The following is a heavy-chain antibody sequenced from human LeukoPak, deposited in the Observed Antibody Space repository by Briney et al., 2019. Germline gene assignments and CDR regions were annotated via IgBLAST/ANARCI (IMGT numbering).Heavy chain of an antibody. Sequence: SETLSLTCAVYGGSFSGYYWSWIRQPPGKGLEWIGEINHSGSTNYNPSLKSRVTISVDTSKNQFSLKLSSVTAADTAVYYCARGRGGIAAAGTLDYYYNYYMDVWGKGTTVTVSS. CDR1: GGSFSGYY. D-gene: IGHD6-13*01. J-gene: IGHJ6*03. V-gene: IGHV4-34*01. CDR3: ARGRGGIAAAGTLDYYYNYYMDV. CDR2: INHSGST.